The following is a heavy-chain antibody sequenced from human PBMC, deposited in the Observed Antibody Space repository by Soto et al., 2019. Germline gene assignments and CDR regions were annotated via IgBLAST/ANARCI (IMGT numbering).Heavy chain of an antibody. CDR3: ARHLDHDYGDYDGDY. Sequence: QLQLQESGPGLVKPSETLSLTCTVSGGSISSSSYYWGWIRQPPGKGLEWIGSIYYSGSTYYNPSLKSRVTISVDTSKNQFSLKLSSVTAADTAVYYCARHLDHDYGDYDGDYWGQGTLVTVSS. CDR1: GGSISSSSYY. V-gene: IGHV4-39*01. D-gene: IGHD4-17*01. CDR2: IYYSGST. J-gene: IGHJ4*02.